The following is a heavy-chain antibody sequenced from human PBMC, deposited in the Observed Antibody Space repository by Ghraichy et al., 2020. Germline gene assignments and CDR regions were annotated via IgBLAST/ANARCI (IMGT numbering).Heavy chain of an antibody. Sequence: GGSLRLSCEVSGITFSAYTMSWVRQAPGEGLEWVSGISASGDSTVYRDSVRGRFTVSRDNSRNTLYLQMNSLRVDDTAVYYCAESGRTFFVYPFDYWGQGALVSVSS. V-gene: IGHV3-23*01. CDR2: ISASGDST. CDR1: GITFSAYT. J-gene: IGHJ4*02. CDR3: AESGRTFFVYPFDY. D-gene: IGHD1-26*01.